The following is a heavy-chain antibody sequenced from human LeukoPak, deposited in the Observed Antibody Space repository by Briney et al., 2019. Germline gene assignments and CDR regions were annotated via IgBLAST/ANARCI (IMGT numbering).Heavy chain of an antibody. Sequence: LSLTCTVSGGSISSSYWSWIRQPPGKGLEWVSGISWNSDNIGYADSVKGRFTTSRDNAKNSLYLQMNSLRAEDTALYYCAINGGGDSGYGNFDYWGQGTLVTVSS. V-gene: IGHV3-9*01. CDR2: ISWNSDNI. D-gene: IGHD5-12*01. CDR3: AINGGGDSGYGNFDY. CDR1: GGSISSSY. J-gene: IGHJ4*02.